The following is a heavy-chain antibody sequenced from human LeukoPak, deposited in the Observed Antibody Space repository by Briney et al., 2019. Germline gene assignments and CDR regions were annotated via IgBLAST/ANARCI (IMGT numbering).Heavy chain of an antibody. J-gene: IGHJ5*02. CDR3: ARWVYGSGINWFDP. V-gene: IGHV4-38-2*02. Sequence: SETLSLTCTVSGYSISSGYYWGWIRQPPGKVLWWIGSIYHSGSTYYNPSLKGLVTISVDTSKNQFSLKLSSVTAADTAVYYCARWVYGSGINWFDPWGQGTLVTVSS. CDR2: IYHSGST. D-gene: IGHD3-10*01. CDR1: GYSISSGYY.